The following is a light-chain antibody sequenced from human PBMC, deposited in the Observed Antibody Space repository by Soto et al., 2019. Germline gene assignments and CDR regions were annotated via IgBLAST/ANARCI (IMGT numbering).Light chain of an antibody. CDR1: SSDIGAYDH. V-gene: IGLV2-14*01. CDR3: ISYTVSGSYV. CDR2: SVS. Sequence: ALTQPASVSGSPGQSITISCSGTSSDIGAYDHVAWFQQFPGKTPKLAIYSVSNRPSGVSYRFSGSKSGNTASLTISGLQPDDQADPSRISYTVSGSYVFGPRSKVTV. J-gene: IGLJ1*01.